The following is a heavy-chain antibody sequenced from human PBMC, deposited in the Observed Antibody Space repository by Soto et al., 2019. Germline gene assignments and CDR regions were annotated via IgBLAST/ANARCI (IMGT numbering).Heavy chain of an antibody. D-gene: IGHD4-17*01. CDR3: ARDRAVTRNRFDS. Sequence: QVQLQESGPGLVKPSQTLSLTFTVSGGSISSSNYYWPWILQHPGKGLGWIGYIYSSGSTYYTPSLKNRVTISVDTSKNQFSLKLSSVTAADTAVYYCARDRAVTRNRFDSWGRGTLVTVSS. V-gene: IGHV4-31*03. CDR2: IYSSGST. J-gene: IGHJ4*02. CDR1: GGSISSSNYY.